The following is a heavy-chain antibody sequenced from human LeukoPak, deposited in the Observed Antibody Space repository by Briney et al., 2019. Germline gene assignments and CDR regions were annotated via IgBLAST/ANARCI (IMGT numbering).Heavy chain of an antibody. J-gene: IGHJ4*02. CDR3: ARDRVGSGWPRPWYFEF. V-gene: IGHV1-2*02. D-gene: IGHD6-19*01. CDR2: INPNTGAT. Sequence: ASVKVSCKPSGYTFTGYYLHWVRQAPGQGLEWMGWINPNTGATIYAEKFQGRVTMTRDTSIDTAYMEMRSLISGDTAVYYCARDRVGSGWPRPWYFEFWGQGTLITVSS. CDR1: GYTFTGYY.